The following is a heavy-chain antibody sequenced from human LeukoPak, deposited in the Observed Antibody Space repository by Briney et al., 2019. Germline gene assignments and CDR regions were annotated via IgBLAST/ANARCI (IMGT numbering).Heavy chain of an antibody. Sequence: KPSQTLSLTCTVSGCSISSGGYYWGWLRQPPGKGLEWNRSSYCSGRTYYSPSLKSRTTMSADTSTNQFSLKLISVTAADPALYYCARNFYASSGYYLDDFYFDFWGQGTLVTVSS. CDR1: GCSISSGGYY. J-gene: IGHJ4*02. CDR3: ARNFYASSGYYLDDFYFDF. D-gene: IGHD3-22*01. V-gene: IGHV4-39*07. CDR2: SYCSGRT.